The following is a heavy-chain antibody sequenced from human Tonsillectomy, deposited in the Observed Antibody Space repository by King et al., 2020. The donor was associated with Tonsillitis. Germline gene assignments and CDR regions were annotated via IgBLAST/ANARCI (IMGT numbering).Heavy chain of an antibody. CDR3: ARSLNGRVSSWFDP. J-gene: IGHJ5*02. CDR2: IYWNDDK. V-gene: IGHV2-5*01. D-gene: IGHD2-8*01. Sequence: TLKESGPTLVKPTQTLTLTCTFSGFSLSTSGVGVGWIRQPPGKALEWLALIYWNDDKRYSPSLKSRLTITKDTSKNQVVLTMTNMDPVDTATYYCARSLNGRVSSWFDPWGQGTLVTVSS. CDR1: GFSLSTSGVG.